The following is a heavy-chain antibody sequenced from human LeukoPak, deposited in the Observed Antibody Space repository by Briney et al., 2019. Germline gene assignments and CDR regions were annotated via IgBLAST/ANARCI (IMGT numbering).Heavy chain of an antibody. CDR2: IYYSGST. D-gene: IGHD6-6*01. CDR3: ARGDSSTWVY. CDR1: GGSISGYY. J-gene: IGHJ4*02. Sequence: SETLSLTCTVSGGSISGYYWSWIRQPPGKGLEWIGYIYYSGSTNYNPSLKSRGTISVDTSKNQFSLKLSSVTAADTAVYYCARGDSSTWVYWGQGTLVTVSS. V-gene: IGHV4-59*01.